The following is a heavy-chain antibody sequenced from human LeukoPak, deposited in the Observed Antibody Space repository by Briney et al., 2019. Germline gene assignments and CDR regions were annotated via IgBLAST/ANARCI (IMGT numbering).Heavy chain of an antibody. D-gene: IGHD3-16*02. J-gene: IGHJ1*01. Sequence: GASVKVSCKASGYTFTSYYMHWVRQAPGQGLEWMGIINPSGGSTSYPQKFQGRLTMPRDTSTSTVYMELSSLRSENTAVYYCARGYTEEYFQHWGQGTLVTVSS. V-gene: IGHV1-46*03. CDR1: GYTFTSYY. CDR3: ARGYTEEYFQH. CDR2: INPSGGST.